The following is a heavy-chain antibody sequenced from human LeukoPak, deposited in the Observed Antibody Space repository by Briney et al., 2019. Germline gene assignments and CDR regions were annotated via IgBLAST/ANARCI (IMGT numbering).Heavy chain of an antibody. J-gene: IGHJ3*02. CDR2: IVVGSGNT. CDR1: GFTFTSSA. D-gene: IGHD3-22*01. Sequence: SVNVSCKASGFTFTSSAMQWVRQARGQRLEWTGWIVVGSGNTKYAQKFQERVTITRDMSTSTAYMELSSLRSEDTAVYYCAAEYSYDSSGYYPMGAFDIWGQGTMVTVSS. CDR3: AAEYSYDSSGYYPMGAFDI. V-gene: IGHV1-58*02.